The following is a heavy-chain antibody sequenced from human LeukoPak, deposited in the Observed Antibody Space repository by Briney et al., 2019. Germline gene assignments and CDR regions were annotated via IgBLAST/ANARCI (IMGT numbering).Heavy chain of an antibody. CDR1: GFTFSSYG. CDR2: ISYDGSNK. D-gene: IGHD3-3*01. V-gene: IGHV3-30*19. CDR3: ARGMGLRFLEWSPFI. Sequence: GGSLRLSCAASGFTFSSYGMHWVRQAPGKGLEWVAVISYDGSNKYYADSVKGRFTISRDNSKNTLYLQMNSLRAEDTAVYYCARGMGLRFLEWSPFIWGQGTMVTVSS. J-gene: IGHJ3*02.